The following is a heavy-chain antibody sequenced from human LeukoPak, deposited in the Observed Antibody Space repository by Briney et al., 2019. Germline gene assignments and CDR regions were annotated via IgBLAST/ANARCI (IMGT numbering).Heavy chain of an antibody. Sequence: KTSETLSLTCAVSGYSISSGYYWGWLRQPPGKGLEWIGSIYHSGSTYYNPSLKSRVTISVDTSKNQFSLKLTSVTAADTAVYYCARLNWNSNYWGQGTLVTVSS. CDR2: IYHSGST. V-gene: IGHV4-38-2*01. CDR3: ARLNWNSNY. D-gene: IGHD1-7*01. CDR1: GYSISSGYY. J-gene: IGHJ4*02.